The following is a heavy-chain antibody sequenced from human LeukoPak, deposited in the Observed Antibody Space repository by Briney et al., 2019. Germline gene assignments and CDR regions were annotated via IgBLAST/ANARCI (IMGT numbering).Heavy chain of an antibody. V-gene: IGHV3-21*01. Sequence: GGSVRLLCAACGFIFSSYSMNWVRQARGEGLEWVSSISRSSDYIYSADSVKGRFTNSRDNAKNSLYLQMNSLRAEDTAVYYCARVPGDYWGRGTLVTVSS. J-gene: IGHJ4*02. CDR1: GFIFSSYS. CDR2: ISRSSDYI. CDR3: ARVPGDY.